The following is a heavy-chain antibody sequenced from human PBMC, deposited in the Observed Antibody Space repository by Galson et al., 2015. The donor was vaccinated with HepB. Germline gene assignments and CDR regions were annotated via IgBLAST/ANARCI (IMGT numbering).Heavy chain of an antibody. CDR2: ISTSSTYI. CDR3: ARPGSCSGGSCYGYNYYGMDV. D-gene: IGHD2-15*01. CDR1: GFSFSRYT. V-gene: IGHV3-21*01. Sequence: SLRLSCAASGFSFSRYTMNWVRQAPGKGLEWVSSISTSSTYIYYADSVKGRFTISRDNAKRSLYLQMNSLRAEDTAVYYCARPGSCSGGSCYGYNYYGMDVWGQGTTVTVSS. J-gene: IGHJ6*02.